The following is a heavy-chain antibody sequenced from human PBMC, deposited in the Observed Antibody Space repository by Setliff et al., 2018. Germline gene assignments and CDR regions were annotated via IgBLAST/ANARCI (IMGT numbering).Heavy chain of an antibody. D-gene: IGHD7-27*01. CDR2: ISTYNGHT. V-gene: IGHV1-18*01. Sequence: GASVKVSCKASGYSFTSFGITWVRQAPGKGLEWMGWISTYNGHTNYAQRFQGRVTMTTDTSTRTAYMELRTLRSEDTAVYFCACLDWGEKFFNVDAWGKGTTVTVSS. CDR1: GYSFTSFG. J-gene: IGHJ6*04. CDR3: ACLDWGEKFFNVDA.